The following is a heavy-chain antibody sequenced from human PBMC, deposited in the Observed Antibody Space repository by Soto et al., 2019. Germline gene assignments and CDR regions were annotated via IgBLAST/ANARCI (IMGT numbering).Heavy chain of an antibody. J-gene: IGHJ4*02. V-gene: IGHV3-33*01. Sequence: QVQLVESGGGVVQPGRSLRLSCVASGFTFSNYGMHWVRQAPGKGPEWVAVIWYDGSNKDYADSVKGGFTISRDNSKNTLYMQMNSLRAEDTVVYYCASALATGDYWGQGTLVTVS. CDR1: GFTFSNYG. D-gene: IGHD3-10*01. CDR3: ASALATGDY. CDR2: IWYDGSNK.